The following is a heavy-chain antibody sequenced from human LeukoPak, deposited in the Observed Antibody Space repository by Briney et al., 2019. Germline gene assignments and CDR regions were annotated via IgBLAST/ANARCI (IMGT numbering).Heavy chain of an antibody. Sequence: GGSLRLSCAASGFTFSSYGMHWVRQAPGKGLEWVAFIRYDGSNKYYADSVKGRFTISRDNSKNTLYLQMNSLRAEDTAVYYCAKDIAARPYYYYYTDVWGKGTTVTVSS. J-gene: IGHJ6*03. CDR1: GFTFSSYG. CDR2: IRYDGSNK. CDR3: AKDIAARPYYYYYTDV. D-gene: IGHD6-6*01. V-gene: IGHV3-30*02.